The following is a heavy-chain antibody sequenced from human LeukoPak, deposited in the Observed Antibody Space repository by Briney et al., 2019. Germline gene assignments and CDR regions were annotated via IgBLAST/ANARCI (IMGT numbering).Heavy chain of an antibody. CDR1: GFTFTDYG. V-gene: IGHV3-23*01. CDR2: INNSGGNT. J-gene: IGHJ4*02. CDR3: ARASGPLDY. D-gene: IGHD5-12*01. Sequence: GGSLRLSCAAAGFTFTDYGMSWVRQAPGKGLEWVSTINNSGGNTHYADSVKGRFTISRDNSKNTLYLQMNSLRAEDTAVYYCARASGPLDYWGQGTLVTVSS.